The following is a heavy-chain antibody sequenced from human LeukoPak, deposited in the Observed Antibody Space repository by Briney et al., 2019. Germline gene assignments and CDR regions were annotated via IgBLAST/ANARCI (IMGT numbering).Heavy chain of an antibody. J-gene: IGHJ4*02. CDR3: ARDLSATIRAYDY. Sequence: GSLRLSCAASGFILSDYKMNWVRQAPGKGLEWVSFIAISGSYITYADSVKGRFTISRDNAKNSLYLQMNSLRAEDTAVYYCARDLSATIRAYDYWGQGTLVTVSS. CDR1: GFILSDYK. V-gene: IGHV3-21*01. D-gene: IGHD1-26*01. CDR2: IAISGSYI.